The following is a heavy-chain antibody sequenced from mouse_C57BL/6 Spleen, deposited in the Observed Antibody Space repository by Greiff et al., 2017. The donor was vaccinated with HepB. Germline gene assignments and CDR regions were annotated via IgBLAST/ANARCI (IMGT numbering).Heavy chain of an antibody. CDR3: ARGVASMDY. V-gene: IGHV5-17*01. CDR2: ISSGSSTI. Sequence: EVKLMESGGGLVKPGGSLKLSCAASGFTFSDYGMHWVRQAPEKGLEWVAYISSGSSTIYYADTVKGRFTISRDNAKNTLYLQMTSLRSEDTSMYYCARGVASMDYWGQGTSVTVSS. CDR1: GFTFSDYG. D-gene: IGHD1-1*02. J-gene: IGHJ4*01.